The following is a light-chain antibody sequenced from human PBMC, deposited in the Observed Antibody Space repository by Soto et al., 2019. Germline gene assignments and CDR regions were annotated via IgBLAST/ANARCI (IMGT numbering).Light chain of an antibody. CDR1: QSTSNY. CDR2: AAS. CDR3: QQSYSTPRT. V-gene: IGKV1-39*01. J-gene: IGKJ1*01. Sequence: DIQMTQSPSSLSASVGDRVTITCRASQSTSNYLNWYQQKPGKAPKLLMYAASSLQSGVPSRFGGSGSGTDFTLTISSLQLEDFATYFCQQSYSTPRTCGQATEVEIK.